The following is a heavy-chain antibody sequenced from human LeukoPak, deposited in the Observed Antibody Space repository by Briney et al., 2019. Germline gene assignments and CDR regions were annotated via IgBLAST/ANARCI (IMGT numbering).Heavy chain of an antibody. D-gene: IGHD5-12*01. V-gene: IGHV3-30-3*01. J-gene: IGHJ6*02. CDR1: GFTFNIYA. CDR3: ARVEYSGYDFGQPYYGMDV. CDR2: ISNAGSNK. Sequence: GRSLRLSCAASGFTFNIYAMHWVRQAPGKGLEWVAVISNAGSNKYYADSVKGRFTISRDNSKNTLYLQMNSLRAEDTAVYYCARVEYSGYDFGQPYYGMDVWGQGTTVTVSS.